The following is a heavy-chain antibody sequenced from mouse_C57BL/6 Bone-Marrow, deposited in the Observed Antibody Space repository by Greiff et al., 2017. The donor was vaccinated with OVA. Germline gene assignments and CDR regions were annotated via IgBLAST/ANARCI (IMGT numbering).Heavy chain of an antibody. Sequence: LVKPGDSVKISCKASGYSFTGYFMNWVMQSHGKSLEWIGRINPYNGDTFYNQKFKGKATLTVDKSSSTAHMELRSLTSEDSAVYYCASGGGFFAYWGQGTLVTVSA. J-gene: IGHJ3*01. CDR2: INPYNGDT. CDR3: ASGGGFFAY. CDR1: GYSFTGYF. V-gene: IGHV1-20*01.